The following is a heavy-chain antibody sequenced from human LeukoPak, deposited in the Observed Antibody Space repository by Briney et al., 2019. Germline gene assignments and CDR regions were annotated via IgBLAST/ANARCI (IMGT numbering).Heavy chain of an antibody. D-gene: IGHD3-10*02. V-gene: IGHV3-48*03. CDR3: AELGITMIGGV. J-gene: IGHJ6*04. CDR1: GFTFSSYE. CDR2: ISSSCSTI. Sequence: GGSLRLSCAASGFTFSSYEMNWVRQAPGKGLEWVSYISSSCSTIYYADSVKGRFTIYRDNAKNSLYMQMNSLRAEDTAVYYCAELGITMIGGVWGKGTTVTISS.